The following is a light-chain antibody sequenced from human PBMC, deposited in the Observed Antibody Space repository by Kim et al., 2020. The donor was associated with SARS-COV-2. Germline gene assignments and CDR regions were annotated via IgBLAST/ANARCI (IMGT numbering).Light chain of an antibody. CDR3: QAWDSTWV. V-gene: IGLV3-1*01. CDR2: QDS. CDR1: KLGDKY. Sequence: SYELTQPPSVSVSPGQTASITCSGDKLGDKYACWYQQKPGQSPVLVMYQDSKRPSGIPERFSGSNSGNTATLTISGTQAMDEADYYCQAWDSTWVFGGGTQLTVL. J-gene: IGLJ3*02.